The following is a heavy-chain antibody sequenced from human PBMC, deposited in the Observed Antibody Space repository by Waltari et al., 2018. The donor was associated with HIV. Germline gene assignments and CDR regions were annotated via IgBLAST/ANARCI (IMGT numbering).Heavy chain of an antibody. D-gene: IGHD6-13*01. CDR1: GGSISSYY. V-gene: IGHV4-59*01. Sequence: QVQLQESGPGLVKPSETLSLTCTVSGGSISSYYWNWIRQPPGKGLEWIGYIYYSGSTNYNPSLKSRVTISVDTSKNQFSLKLTSVTAADTAFYYCARHTHGRTYSSLWYYFDSWGQGTLVTVSS. CDR2: IYYSGST. J-gene: IGHJ4*02. CDR3: ARHTHGRTYSSLWYYFDS.